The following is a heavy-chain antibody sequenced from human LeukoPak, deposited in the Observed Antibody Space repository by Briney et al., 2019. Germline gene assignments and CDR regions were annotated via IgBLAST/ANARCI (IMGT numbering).Heavy chain of an antibody. Sequence: GGSLRLSCAASGFTFSSYSMNWVRQAPGKGLEWVSSISSTSSYIYYADSVKGRFTISRDNSKNTLYLQMNSLRAEDTAMYYCARDYCSSISCMDAWGQGTTVTVSS. CDR3: ARDYCSSISCMDA. D-gene: IGHD2-2*01. J-gene: IGHJ6*02. V-gene: IGHV3-21*01. CDR1: GFTFSSYS. CDR2: ISSTSSYI.